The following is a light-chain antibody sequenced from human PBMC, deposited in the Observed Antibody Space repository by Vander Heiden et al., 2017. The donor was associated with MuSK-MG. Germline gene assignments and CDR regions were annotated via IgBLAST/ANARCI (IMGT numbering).Light chain of an antibody. CDR2: GAT. CDR3: QQNGSSPGT. J-gene: IGKJ2*01. V-gene: IGKV3-20*01. CDR1: QSVSSSY. Sequence: EIALTQSPGTLSLSPGERATLSCRASQSVSSSYLAWYQQKPGQAPRLHVYGATSSATGIPDRCSGSGSGTDFTLSISRLEPEDFAVYYCQQNGSSPGTFGQGTKLEIK.